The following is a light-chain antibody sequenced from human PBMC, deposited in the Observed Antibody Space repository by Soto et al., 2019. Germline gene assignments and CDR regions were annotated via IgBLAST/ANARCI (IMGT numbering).Light chain of an antibody. Sequence: EIVMTQSPATLSVSPGERATLSCRASQSVSSNLAWYQQKPGQAPSLLIYGASTRATGIPARFSGSGSGTEFTLTISSLQSEDFAVYYCQQYNSWPQPITFGQGTRLEIK. CDR3: QQYNSWPQPIT. CDR1: QSVSSN. V-gene: IGKV3-15*01. CDR2: GAS. J-gene: IGKJ5*01.